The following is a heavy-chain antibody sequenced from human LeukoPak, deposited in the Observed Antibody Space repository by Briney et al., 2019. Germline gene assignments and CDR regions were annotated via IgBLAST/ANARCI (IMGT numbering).Heavy chain of an antibody. CDR1: GGSISSGSYY. J-gene: IGHJ4*02. CDR2: IYTSGST. CDR3: ARELQYYYDSSGYVDY. D-gene: IGHD3-22*01. Sequence: SETLSLTCTVSGGSISSGSYYWSWIRQPAGKGLEWIGRIYTSGSTNYNPSLKSRVTMSVDTSKNQFSLNLSSVTAADTAVYYCARELQYYYDSSGYVDYWGQGTLVTVSS. V-gene: IGHV4-61*02.